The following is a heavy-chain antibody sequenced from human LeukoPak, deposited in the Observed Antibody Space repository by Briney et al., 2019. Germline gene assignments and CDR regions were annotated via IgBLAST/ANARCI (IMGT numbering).Heavy chain of an antibody. V-gene: IGHV4-4*02. CDR3: ARAPWQHLVRAPLYS. Sequence: SETLSLTCAVSGGSISSSNWWSWVRQPPGKGLEWIGEIYDGGSTNYNPSLKSRVTISVDKSKNQFSLKLSSVTAADTAVYYCARAPWQHLVRAPLYSCGERTLVTASS. CDR1: GGSISSSNW. D-gene: IGHD6-13*01. CDR2: IYDGGST. J-gene: IGHJ4*02.